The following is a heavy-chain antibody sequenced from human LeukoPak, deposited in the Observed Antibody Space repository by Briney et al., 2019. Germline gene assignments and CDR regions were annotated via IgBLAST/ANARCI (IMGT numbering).Heavy chain of an antibody. J-gene: IGHJ4*02. CDR3: ARGGHIVVVTAILPNYFFDY. CDR1: GGTFTSYA. Sequence: SVKVSCKASGGTFTSYAISWVRQAPGQGLEWMGGIIPIFGTANYAQKFQGRVTITTDESTSTAYMELSSLRSEDPAVYYCARGGHIVVVTAILPNYFFDYWGQGTLVTVSS. CDR2: IIPIFGTA. D-gene: IGHD2-21*02. V-gene: IGHV1-69*05.